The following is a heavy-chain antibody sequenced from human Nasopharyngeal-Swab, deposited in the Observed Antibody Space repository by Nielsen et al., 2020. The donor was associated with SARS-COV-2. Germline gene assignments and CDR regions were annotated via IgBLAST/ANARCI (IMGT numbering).Heavy chain of an antibody. J-gene: IGHJ5*02. D-gene: IGHD2-2*01. Sequence: WIRQPPGKGLEWIGCIYYSGSTNYNPSLKSRVTISVDTSKNQFSLKLSSVTAADTAVYYCARAHIVVVPAHNWFDPWGQGTLVTVSS. CDR3: ARAHIVVVPAHNWFDP. CDR2: IYYSGST. V-gene: IGHV4-59*01.